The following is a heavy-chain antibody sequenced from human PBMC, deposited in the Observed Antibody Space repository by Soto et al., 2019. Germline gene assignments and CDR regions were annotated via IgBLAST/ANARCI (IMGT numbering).Heavy chain of an antibody. CDR2: IYSGGST. CDR3: ARYCSGGSCPMFDAFDI. Sequence: GGSLRLSCAASGFTVSSNYMSWVRQAPGKGLEWVSVIYSGGSTYYADSVKGRFTISRHNSKNTLYLQMNSLRAEDTAVYYCARYCSGGSCPMFDAFDIWGQGTMVTV. D-gene: IGHD2-15*01. V-gene: IGHV3-53*04. J-gene: IGHJ3*02. CDR1: GFTVSSNY.